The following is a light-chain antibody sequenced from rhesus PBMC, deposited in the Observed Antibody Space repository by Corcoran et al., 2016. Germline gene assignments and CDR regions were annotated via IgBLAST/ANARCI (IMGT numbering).Light chain of an antibody. CDR1: QGISNA. V-gene: IGKV1-33*02. CDR3: QQGYSTPFT. Sequence: DIQMSQSPSSLSASVGDKVTITCRASQGISNALAWYQQKPVKAPKLLSYAASSLESGVPSRVSGSRSGTDFTLTISSLKPEDFATYYCQQGYSTPFTFGPGTKLDIK. CDR2: AAS. J-gene: IGKJ3*01.